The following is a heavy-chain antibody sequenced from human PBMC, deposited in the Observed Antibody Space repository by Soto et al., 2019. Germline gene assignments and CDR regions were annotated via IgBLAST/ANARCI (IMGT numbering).Heavy chain of an antibody. CDR3: ASFYAYCGGDCYPDYYYYGMDV. V-gene: IGHV4-34*01. J-gene: IGHJ6*02. D-gene: IGHD2-21*02. Sequence: SETLSLTCAVYGGSFSGYYWSWIRQPPGKGLEWIGEINHSGSTNYNPSLKSRVTISVDTSKNQFSLKLSSVTAADTAVYYCASFYAYCGGDCYPDYYYYGMDVWGQGTTVTVSS. CDR2: INHSGST. CDR1: GGSFSGYY.